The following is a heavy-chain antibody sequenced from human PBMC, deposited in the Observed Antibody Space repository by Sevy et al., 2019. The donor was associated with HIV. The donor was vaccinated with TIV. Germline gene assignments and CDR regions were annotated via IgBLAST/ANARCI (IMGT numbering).Heavy chain of an antibody. Sequence: SETLSLTCTVSGGSISNYYWSWIRQPPGKGLEWIGYIYYSGTANYNPSLKCRVTISVDTSKNQFSLKRNSVTAADTAVYYCAREIIGYGSGRFFDYWGQGSLVTVSS. CDR3: AREIIGYGSGRFFDY. CDR2: IYYSGTA. V-gene: IGHV4-59*13. J-gene: IGHJ4*02. CDR1: GGSISNYY. D-gene: IGHD3-10*01.